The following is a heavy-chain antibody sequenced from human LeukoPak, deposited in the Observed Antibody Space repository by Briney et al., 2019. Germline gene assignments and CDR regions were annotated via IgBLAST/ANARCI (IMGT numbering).Heavy chain of an antibody. Sequence: GGSLRLSCAASGFSFSTYAMSWVREAPARGLEWVSSLRGNGDTFYADSVKGRFTLSRDDSRNTVYLQMNNLGVEDTAVYYCAKANWISNADAVFWGQGTVVTVSS. V-gene: IGHV3-23*01. CDR3: AKANWISNADAVF. CDR1: GFSFSTYA. D-gene: IGHD1-1*01. CDR2: LRGNGDT. J-gene: IGHJ4*02.